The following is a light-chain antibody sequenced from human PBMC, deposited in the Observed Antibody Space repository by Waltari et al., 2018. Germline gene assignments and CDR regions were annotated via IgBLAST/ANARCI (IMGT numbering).Light chain of an antibody. V-gene: IGKV1-39*01. J-gene: IGKJ2*01. CDR1: QTVSNY. CDR3: QQTYSFPRT. CDR2: EAS. Sequence: DIQMTQSPSSLSASVGDSVTISCRASQTVSNYLHWYQQKPGKAPNLLIYEASTLQSGIPSRFSGSGSGTDFTLTISSLQPEDFATYYCQQTYSFPRTFGQGTNLEIK.